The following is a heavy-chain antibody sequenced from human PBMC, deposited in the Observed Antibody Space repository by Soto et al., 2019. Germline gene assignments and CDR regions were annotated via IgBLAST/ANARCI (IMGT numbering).Heavy chain of an antibody. Sequence: ASVKVSWKTSGFTFTSYPFSWVRQAPGQGLEWLAWVHPYEGTTKVAHQFRDRITLTTDTSAATVFMELTGLTSDDTAIYFCAREYYSSTTWIDYWGQGTLVTVSS. V-gene: IGHV1-18*04. CDR3: AREYYSSTTWIDY. CDR1: GFTFTSYP. D-gene: IGHD5-12*01. J-gene: IGHJ4*02. CDR2: VHPYEGTT.